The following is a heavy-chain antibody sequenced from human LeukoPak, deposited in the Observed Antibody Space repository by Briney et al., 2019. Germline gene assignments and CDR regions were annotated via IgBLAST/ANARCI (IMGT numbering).Heavy chain of an antibody. CDR3: ARDPGAARPIDY. CDR2: IDSSTSYI. D-gene: IGHD6-6*01. Sequence: GGSLILSCAASGFTFTSYSMNWVRQAPGKGLEWVSSIDSSTSYIYYADSVQGRFTISRDNAKDSVYLQMNSLRAEDTAVYYCARDPGAARPIDYWGQGTLVTVSS. V-gene: IGHV3-21*01. CDR1: GFTFTSYS. J-gene: IGHJ4*02.